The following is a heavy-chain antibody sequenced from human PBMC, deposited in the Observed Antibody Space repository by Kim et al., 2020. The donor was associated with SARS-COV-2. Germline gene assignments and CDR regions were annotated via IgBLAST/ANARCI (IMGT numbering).Heavy chain of an antibody. CDR1: GFTFDDYA. D-gene: IGHD3-22*01. CDR2: ISWNSGSI. CDR3: AKDKGLLPRAFDI. Sequence: GGSLRLSCAASGFTFDDYAMHWVRQAPGKGLEWVSGISWNSGSIGYADSVKGRFTISRDNAKNSLYLQMNSLRAEDTALYYCAKDKGLLPRAFDIWGQGT. J-gene: IGHJ3*02. V-gene: IGHV3-9*01.